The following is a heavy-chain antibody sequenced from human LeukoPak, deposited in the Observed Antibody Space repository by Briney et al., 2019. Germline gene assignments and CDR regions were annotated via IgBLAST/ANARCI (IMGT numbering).Heavy chain of an antibody. CDR2: ISGSGGST. J-gene: IGHJ4*02. CDR3: ASSYGDPYFDY. D-gene: IGHD4-17*01. V-gene: IGHV3-23*01. Sequence: PGGSLRLSCAASGFTFSSYAMSWVRQAPGKGLEGGSAISGSGGSTYYADSVKGRFTISRDNAKNSLYLQMNSLRAEDTAVYYCASSYGDPYFDYWGQGTLVTVSS. CDR1: GFTFSSYA.